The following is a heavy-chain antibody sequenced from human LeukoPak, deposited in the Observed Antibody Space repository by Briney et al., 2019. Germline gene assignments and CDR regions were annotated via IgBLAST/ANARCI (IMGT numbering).Heavy chain of an antibody. Sequence: GASVKVSCKASGYTFTGYYMHWVRQAPGQGLEWMGWINPNSGGTNYAQKFQGRVTMTRDTSISTAYMELSRLRSDDTAVYYCARAPAGYCSGGSCYSPPTFDIWGQGTMVTVSS. CDR1: GYTFTGYY. CDR2: INPNSGGT. V-gene: IGHV1-2*02. CDR3: ARAPAGYCSGGSCYSPPTFDI. J-gene: IGHJ3*02. D-gene: IGHD2-15*01.